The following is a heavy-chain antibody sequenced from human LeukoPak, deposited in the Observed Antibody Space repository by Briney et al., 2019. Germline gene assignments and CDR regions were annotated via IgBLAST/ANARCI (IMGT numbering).Heavy chain of an antibody. Sequence: GGSLRLSCAASGFTFSDHYMDWVRQAPGKGLEWVGRTRNKANSYTTEYAASVKGRFTISRDDSQNSLYLQMDSLKTEDTAVYYCAKSWGSTRPYYNYMDVWGKGTTVTVSS. D-gene: IGHD1-26*01. CDR3: AKSWGSTRPYYNYMDV. J-gene: IGHJ6*03. CDR1: GFTFSDHY. V-gene: IGHV3-72*01. CDR2: TRNKANSYTT.